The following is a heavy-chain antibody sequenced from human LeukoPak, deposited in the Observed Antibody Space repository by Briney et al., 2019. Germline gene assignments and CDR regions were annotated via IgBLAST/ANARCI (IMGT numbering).Heavy chain of an antibody. J-gene: IGHJ4*02. Sequence: GASVKVSCKASGYTFTSRGISWVRQAPGQGLXXMGWINCHNGNTNYAQKLQGRLTMTTDTSTSTAYMELRSLRSDDTAVYYCARDEVSGGWYNHWGQGTLVTVSS. CDR3: ARDEVSGGWYNH. D-gene: IGHD6-19*01. V-gene: IGHV1-18*04. CDR1: GYTFTSRG. CDR2: INCHNGNT.